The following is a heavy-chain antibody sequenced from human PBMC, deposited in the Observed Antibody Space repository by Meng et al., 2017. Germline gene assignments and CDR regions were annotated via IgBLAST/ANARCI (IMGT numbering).Heavy chain of an antibody. Sequence: GESLKISCKGSGYSFTSYWIGWVRQMPGKGLEWRGIIYPGDSDTRYSPYFQGQVPISADKSISPAYLQWSSLKASDTAMYYCAGLGRDLLSPFDYWGQGTLVTVSS. D-gene: IGHD3-10*01. CDR1: GYSFTSYW. CDR3: AGLGRDLLSPFDY. V-gene: IGHV5-51*01. CDR2: IYPGDSDT. J-gene: IGHJ4*02.